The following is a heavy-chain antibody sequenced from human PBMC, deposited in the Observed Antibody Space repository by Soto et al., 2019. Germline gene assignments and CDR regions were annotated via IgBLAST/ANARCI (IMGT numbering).Heavy chain of an antibody. D-gene: IGHD2-15*01. CDR2: INSDGSVS. J-gene: IGHJ6*03. Sequence: EVQLVESGGGLVQPGGSLRLSCAASGFTFSNYWMYWVRQAPGKGLEWVSRINSDGSVSSYADSVKGRLTISRDNVKNTLYLQMDRLRAEDTAVYYCARGECVGGTCYSLAGSFYYYVDVWGKGTMVTVFS. CDR1: GFTFSNYW. V-gene: IGHV3-74*02. CDR3: ARGECVGGTCYSLAGSFYYYVDV.